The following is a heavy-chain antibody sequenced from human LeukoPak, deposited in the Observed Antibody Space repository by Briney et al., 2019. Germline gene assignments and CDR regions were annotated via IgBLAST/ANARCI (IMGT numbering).Heavy chain of an antibody. CDR2: ICTSGST. V-gene: IGHV4-61*02. CDR1: GGSISSGSYY. D-gene: IGHD1-20*01. J-gene: IGHJ5*02. Sequence: SETLSLTCTVSGGSISSGSYYWSWIRQPAGKGLEWIGRICTSGSTNYNPSLKSRVTISVDTSKNQFSLKLSSVTAADTAVYYCARVGAGITGTNLLFDPWGQGTLVTVSS. CDR3: ARVGAGITGTNLLFDP.